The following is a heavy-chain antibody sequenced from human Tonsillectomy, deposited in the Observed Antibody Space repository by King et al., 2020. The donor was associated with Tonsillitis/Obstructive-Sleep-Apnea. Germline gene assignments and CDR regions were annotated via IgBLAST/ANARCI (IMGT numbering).Heavy chain of an antibody. CDR3: ARGVVATITWYFDL. V-gene: IGHV3-30*01. J-gene: IGHJ2*01. D-gene: IGHD5-12*01. CDR1: GFTFSSYA. Sequence: VQLVQSGGGVVQPGRSLRLSCAASGFTFSSYAMHWVRQAPGKGLEWVAVISYDGSKKYYADSVKGRFTISRDNSKNTLYLQMNSLRAEDTVVYDCARGVVATITWYFDLCGRGTLVTVSS. CDR2: ISYDGSKK.